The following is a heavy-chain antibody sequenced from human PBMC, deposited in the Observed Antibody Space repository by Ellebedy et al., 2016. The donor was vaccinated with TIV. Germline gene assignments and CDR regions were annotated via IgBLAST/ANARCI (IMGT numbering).Heavy chain of an antibody. CDR1: GFTVINNY. D-gene: IGHD7-27*01. J-gene: IGHJ4*02. Sequence: GGSLRLSXTASGFTVINNYIRWFRQAPGRGLEWVAHIYSGGRTDYADSVKGRFAISRDNSKNTLYLQMNSLRAEDTAVYYCARDPPAINTRTWGWGQGTLVTVSA. CDR2: IYSGGRT. CDR3: ARDPPAINTRTWG. V-gene: IGHV3-66*01.